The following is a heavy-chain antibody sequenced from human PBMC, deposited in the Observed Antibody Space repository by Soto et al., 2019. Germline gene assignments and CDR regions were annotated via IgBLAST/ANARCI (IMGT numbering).Heavy chain of an antibody. V-gene: IGHV1-18*01. CDR1: GYTFTSYG. CDR3: ARDNGPGYSSGWYLAFDI. D-gene: IGHD6-19*01. J-gene: IGHJ3*02. CDR2: ISAYNGNT. Sequence: ASVKVSCKASGYTFTSYGISWVRQAPGQGLEWMGWISAYNGNTNYAQKLQGRVTMTTDTSTSTAYMELRSLRSDDTAVYYCARDNGPGYSSGWYLAFDIWGQGTMVTVSS.